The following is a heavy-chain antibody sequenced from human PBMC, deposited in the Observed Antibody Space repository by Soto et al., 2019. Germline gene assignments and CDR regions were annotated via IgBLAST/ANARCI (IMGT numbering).Heavy chain of an antibody. CDR3: ARGSPPHLTDY. CDR2: MLYSGLT. J-gene: IGHJ4*02. V-gene: IGHV4-39*01. Sequence: PSESLSLTCSVSGYSVSSSDYYWARIRQPPGKGLEWIGSMLYSGLTYYNPSLKSRVTLSVDTSKNQFSVRLSSVTASDTAVYYCARGSPPHLTDYWGQGTLVTVS. CDR1: GYSVSSSDYY. D-gene: IGHD3-3*02.